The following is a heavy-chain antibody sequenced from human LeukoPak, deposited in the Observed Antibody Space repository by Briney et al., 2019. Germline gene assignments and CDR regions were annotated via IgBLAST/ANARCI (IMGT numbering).Heavy chain of an antibody. J-gene: IGHJ4*02. V-gene: IGHV3-21*01. CDR2: ISSSSSYI. D-gene: IGHD6-13*01. Sequence: GGSLRLSCAASGFTFSSYSMNWVRQAPGKGLEWVSSISSSSSYIYYADSVKGRFTISRDNAKNSLYLQMNSLGAEDAAVYYCARGEGLYSSGWYDGDYWGQGTLVTVSS. CDR1: GFTFSSYS. CDR3: ARGEGLYSSGWYDGDY.